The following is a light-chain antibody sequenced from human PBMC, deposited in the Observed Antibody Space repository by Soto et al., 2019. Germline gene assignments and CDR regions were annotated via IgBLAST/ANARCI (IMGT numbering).Light chain of an antibody. CDR3: QQYETFSGT. Sequence: PITQSPSTLSASVGAIVTVTCRASQSVSGWLAWYQQKPGEAPKLLIYDASALPRGVPSRFRGSGSGTKFTLTIASLKPDDFETDYCQQYETFSGTFGPGTKVDIK. J-gene: IGKJ1*01. CDR1: QSVSGW. V-gene: IGKV1-5*01. CDR2: DAS.